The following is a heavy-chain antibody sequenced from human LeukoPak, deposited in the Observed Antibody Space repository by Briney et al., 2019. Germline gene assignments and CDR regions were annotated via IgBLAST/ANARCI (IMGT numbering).Heavy chain of an antibody. V-gene: IGHV4-38-2*02. CDR1: GYSISSGYY. D-gene: IGHD4-17*01. CDR3: ARGGRYGTYYFDY. Sequence: SETLSLTCTVFGYSISSGYYWGWIRQPPGKGLEWIGSIYHSGSTYYNPSLKSRVTISVDTSKNQFSLKLSSVTAADTAVYYCARGGRYGTYYFDYWGQGTLVTVSS. CDR2: IYHSGST. J-gene: IGHJ4*02.